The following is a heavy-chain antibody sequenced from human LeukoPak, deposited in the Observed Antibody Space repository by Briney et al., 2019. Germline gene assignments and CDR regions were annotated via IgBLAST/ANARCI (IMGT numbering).Heavy chain of an antibody. V-gene: IGHV3-48*01. CDR3: ARDPVVTAIGFDY. CDR2: ISSSSSTI. D-gene: IGHD2-21*02. J-gene: IGHJ4*02. Sequence: PGGSLRLSCAASGFTFSIYSMNWVRQAPGKGLEWVSYISSSSSTIYYADSVKGRFTISRDNAKNSLHLQMNSLRAEDTAVYYCARDPVVTAIGFDYWGQGTLVTVSS. CDR1: GFTFSIYS.